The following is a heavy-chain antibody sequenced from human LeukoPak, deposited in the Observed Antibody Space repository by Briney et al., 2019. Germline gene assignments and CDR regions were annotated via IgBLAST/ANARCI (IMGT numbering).Heavy chain of an antibody. CDR1: GGSISSGGYY. CDR2: IYYSGST. CDR3: ARTTNYYYYMDV. J-gene: IGHJ6*03. D-gene: IGHD4-17*01. V-gene: IGHV4-31*03. Sequence: PSETLSLTCTVSGGSISSGGYYWSWIRQHPGKGLEWIGYIYYSGSTYYNPSLKSRVTISVVTSKNQFSLKLSSVTAADTAVYYCARTTNYYYYMDVWGKGTTVTVSS.